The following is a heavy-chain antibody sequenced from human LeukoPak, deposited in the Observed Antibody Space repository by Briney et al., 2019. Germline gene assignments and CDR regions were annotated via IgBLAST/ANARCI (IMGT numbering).Heavy chain of an antibody. CDR1: GFTFSSYA. CDR3: ARSITMVRGVIGYFDY. D-gene: IGHD3-10*01. Sequence: GGSLRLSCAASGFTFSSYAMHWVRQAPGKGLEWVAVISYDGSNKNYADSVKGRFTISRDNSKNTLYLQMNSLRAEDTAVYYCARSITMVRGVIGYFDYWGQGTLVTVSS. J-gene: IGHJ4*02. CDR2: ISYDGSNK. V-gene: IGHV3-30-3*01.